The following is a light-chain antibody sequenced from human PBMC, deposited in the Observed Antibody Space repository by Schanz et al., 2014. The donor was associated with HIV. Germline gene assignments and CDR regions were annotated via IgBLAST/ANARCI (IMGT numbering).Light chain of an antibody. Sequence: EIVMTQSPATLYVSPGEGATLSCRASQSISNNLAWYQHKPGQAPRLLIYGASSRATGIPDRFSGSGSGTDFTLTISRLEPEDFAVYYCQQYGSSPVTFGQGTKLEIK. CDR1: QSISNN. V-gene: IGKV3-20*01. CDR2: GAS. CDR3: QQYGSSPVT. J-gene: IGKJ2*01.